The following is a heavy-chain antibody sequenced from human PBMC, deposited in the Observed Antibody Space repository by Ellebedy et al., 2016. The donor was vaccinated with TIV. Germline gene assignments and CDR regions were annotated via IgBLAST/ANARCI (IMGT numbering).Heavy chain of an antibody. Sequence: GESLKISXAASGFTFSSYDMHWVRQAPGKGLEWVSAIGTAGDTYYPGSVKGRFTISRENAKNSLYLQMNSLRAGDTAVYYCARGGVDTAMVDYYYYGMDVWGQGTTVTVSS. CDR2: IGTAGDT. CDR1: GFTFSSYD. V-gene: IGHV3-13*01. CDR3: ARGGVDTAMVDYYYYGMDV. D-gene: IGHD5-18*01. J-gene: IGHJ6*02.